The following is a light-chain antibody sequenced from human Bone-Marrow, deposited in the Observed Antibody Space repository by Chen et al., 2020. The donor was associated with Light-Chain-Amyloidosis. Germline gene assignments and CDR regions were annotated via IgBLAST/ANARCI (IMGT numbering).Light chain of an antibody. CDR2: AAA. CDR3: QQYYSYPRT. Sequence: AIRMTQSPLSFSASTGDRVTINCRASQGISSYLAWYQQKPGKAPKLLIYAAATLQSGVPSRFSGSGSGTDFTLTISCLQSEDCATYYYQQYYSYPRTFGPGTKVEIK. CDR1: QGISSY. J-gene: IGKJ1*01. V-gene: IGKV1-8*01.